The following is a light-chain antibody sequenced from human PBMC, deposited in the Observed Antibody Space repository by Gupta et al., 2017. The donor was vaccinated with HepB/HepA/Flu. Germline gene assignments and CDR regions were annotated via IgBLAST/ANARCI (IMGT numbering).Light chain of an antibody. CDR2: DVS. Sequence: QSALTQPAPVSGSPGQPITISCTGTSSDVGGYNYVSWYQQHPGKAPKLMIYDVSNRPSGVSNRFSGSKSGNTASLTISGLQAEDEADYYCSSYTSSSTVVFGGGTELTVL. CDR1: SSDVGGYNY. V-gene: IGLV2-14*03. CDR3: SSYTSSSTVV. J-gene: IGLJ2*01.